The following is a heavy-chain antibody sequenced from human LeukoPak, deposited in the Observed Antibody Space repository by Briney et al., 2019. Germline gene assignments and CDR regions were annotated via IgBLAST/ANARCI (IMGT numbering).Heavy chain of an antibody. Sequence: GGSLRLSCAASGFTFSSYAMTWVRQAPGKGLEWVSGISDRGYNTYYADSVKGRFTISRDNPKDTLYLQMNSLRAEDTAVYYCAKAAWGASGSYFFDHWGQGTLVTVSS. J-gene: IGHJ4*02. CDR3: AKAAWGASGSYFFDH. CDR1: GFTFSSYA. CDR2: ISDRGYNT. V-gene: IGHV3-23*01. D-gene: IGHD1-26*01.